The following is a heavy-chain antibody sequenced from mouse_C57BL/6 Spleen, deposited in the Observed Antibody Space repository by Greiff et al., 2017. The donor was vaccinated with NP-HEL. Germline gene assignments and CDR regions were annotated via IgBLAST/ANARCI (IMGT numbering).Heavy chain of an antibody. J-gene: IGHJ2*01. CDR3: ARVYDYDGYFDY. CDR1: GFTFTAYY. CDR2: IRHKANGYTT. V-gene: IGHV7-3*01. Sequence: DVTLVESGGGLVQPGGSLSLSCAASGFTFTAYYMSWVRQPPGTALEWLGFIRHKANGYTTEYSASVKGRFTISRDNSQSILYLQMNALRAEDSATYYGARVYDYDGYFDYWGQGTTLTVSS. D-gene: IGHD2-4*01.